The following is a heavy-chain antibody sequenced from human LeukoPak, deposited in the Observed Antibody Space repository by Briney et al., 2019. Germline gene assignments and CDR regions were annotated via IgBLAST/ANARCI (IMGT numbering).Heavy chain of an antibody. CDR1: GGTFSSYA. CDR2: IIPIFGTA. D-gene: IGHD3-10*01. V-gene: IGHV1-69*06. Sequence: GASVKVSCKASGGTFSSYAISWVRQAPGHGLEWMGGIIPIFGTANYAQKFQGRVTITADKSTSTAYMELSSLRSEDTAVYYCATAMVRGVMGYFDYWGQGTLVTVSS. CDR3: ATAMVRGVMGYFDY. J-gene: IGHJ4*02.